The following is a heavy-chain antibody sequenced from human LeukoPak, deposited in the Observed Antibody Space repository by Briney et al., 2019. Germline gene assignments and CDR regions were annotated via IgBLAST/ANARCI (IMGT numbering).Heavy chain of an antibody. V-gene: IGHV3-48*04. CDR2: ITASSSTI. D-gene: IGHD6-6*01. J-gene: IGHJ5*02. CDR3: VRARDPLHIDL. CDR1: GFSFSSYS. Sequence: GGSLRLSCVASGFSFSSYSFNWVRQAPGQGLEWVSYITASSSTIDYADSVKGRLTISRDNAKRSLYLLLTSLRVEDTAVYYCVRARDPLHIDLWGQGTLVTVSS.